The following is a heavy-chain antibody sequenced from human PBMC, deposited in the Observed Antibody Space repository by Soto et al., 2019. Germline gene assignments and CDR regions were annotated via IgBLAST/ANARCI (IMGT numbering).Heavy chain of an antibody. CDR3: ARIGTRGRAVAAPSP. J-gene: IGHJ3*01. Sequence: KPPGASVKVSCKASGYTFTSYGISWVRQASGQGLEWMGWISAYNGKTNYAQKLQGRVTMTTDTSTSTAYMELRSLRSDDTAVYYCARIGTRGRAVAAPSPWGQGTMVTVSS. CDR1: GYTFTSYG. V-gene: IGHV1-18*01. CDR2: ISAYNGKT. D-gene: IGHD6-19*01.